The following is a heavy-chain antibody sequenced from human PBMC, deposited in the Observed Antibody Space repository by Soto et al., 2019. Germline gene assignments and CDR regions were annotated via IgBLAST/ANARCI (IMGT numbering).Heavy chain of an antibody. D-gene: IGHD3-10*01. J-gene: IGHJ6*03. V-gene: IGHV1-18*01. CDR3: ARVQGDRGVIYYYYYYYMDV. CDR2: ISAYNGNT. Sequence: QVQLVQSGAEVKKPGASVKVSCKASGYTFTSYGISWVRQAPGQGLEWMGWISAYNGNTNYAQKLQGRVTMTTDTSTSTAYLELRSLRSDDTAVYYCARVQGDRGVIYYYYYYYMDVWGKGTTVTVSS. CDR1: GYTFTSYG.